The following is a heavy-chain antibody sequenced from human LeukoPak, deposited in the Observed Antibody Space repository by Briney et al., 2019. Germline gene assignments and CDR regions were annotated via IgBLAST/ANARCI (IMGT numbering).Heavy chain of an antibody. CDR2: IYYSGST. CDR1: GGSISSYY. Sequence: PSETLSLTCTVSGGSISSYYWGWIRQPPGKGLEWIGSIYYSGSTYYNPSLKSRVIVSLDKSKNQFSLKLSSVTAADTAVYYCARDQSGYDILTGNDYYYMDVWGKGTTVTISS. D-gene: IGHD3-9*01. J-gene: IGHJ6*03. CDR3: ARDQSGYDILTGNDYYYMDV. V-gene: IGHV4-39*07.